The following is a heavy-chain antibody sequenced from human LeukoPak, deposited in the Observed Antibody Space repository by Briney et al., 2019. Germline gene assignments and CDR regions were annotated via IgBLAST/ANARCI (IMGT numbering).Heavy chain of an antibody. CDR2: IFRAGNT. V-gene: IGHV4-38-2*01. Sequence: SETLSLTCAVSGYSISSGYYWGWIRQPPGKGLEWIGTIFRAGNTYYNPSLKGRVTISVDTSKNQFSLKLSSVTAADTATYYCARVVTLGGNDYWGQGTLVTVSS. D-gene: IGHD4-23*01. CDR1: GYSISSGYY. J-gene: IGHJ4*02. CDR3: ARVVTLGGNDY.